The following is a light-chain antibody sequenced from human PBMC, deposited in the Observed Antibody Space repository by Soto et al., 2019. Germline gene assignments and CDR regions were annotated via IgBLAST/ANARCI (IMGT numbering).Light chain of an antibody. J-gene: IGKJ1*01. Sequence: IHMTPTPSSLTASVGDRATITGRASQDIGNDLGWYQQKPGKAPKRLIYAASSLQSGVPSRFSGSGSGTDFTLTISSLQPEDFTTYYCLQHHIYPLTFGQGTKVDIK. CDR3: LQHHIYPLT. CDR1: QDIGND. V-gene: IGKV1-17*01. CDR2: AAS.